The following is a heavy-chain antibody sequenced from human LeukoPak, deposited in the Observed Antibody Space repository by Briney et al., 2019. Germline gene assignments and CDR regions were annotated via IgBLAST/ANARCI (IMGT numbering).Heavy chain of an antibody. Sequence: GGSLRLSCAASGFTFSSFWMSWVRQAPGKGLEWVANIKEDGREKYYVDSVKGRFAVSRDNAKNSLYLQMNSLRAEDTAVYYCARDHYFAEDYCGQGTLVTVSS. CDR1: GFTFSSFW. D-gene: IGHD3-9*01. V-gene: IGHV3-7*03. J-gene: IGHJ4*02. CDR2: IKEDGREK. CDR3: ARDHYFAEDY.